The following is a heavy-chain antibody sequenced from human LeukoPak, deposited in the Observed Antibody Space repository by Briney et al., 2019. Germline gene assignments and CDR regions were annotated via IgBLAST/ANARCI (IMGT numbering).Heavy chain of an antibody. J-gene: IGHJ4*02. D-gene: IGHD6-19*01. CDR2: ISGSGGST. V-gene: IGHV3-23*01. CDR1: GYTFSSYG. CDR3: AKLPQWLASRPQGPFDY. Sequence: EASVKVSCKASGYTFSSYGMSWVRQAPGKGLEWVSAISGSGGSTYYADSVKGRFTISRDNSKNTLYLQMNSLRAEDTAVYYCAKLPQWLASRPQGPFDYWGQGTLVTVSS.